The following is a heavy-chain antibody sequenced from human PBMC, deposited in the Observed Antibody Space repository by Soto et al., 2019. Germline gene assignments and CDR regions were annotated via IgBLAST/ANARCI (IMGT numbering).Heavy chain of an antibody. CDR2: IYWNDDK. J-gene: IGHJ3*01. CDR3: ARGVATLPVFAFDV. CDR1: GSPLSTPGAG. D-gene: IGHD6-6*01. V-gene: IGHV2-5*01. Sequence: QITVKGSGPTLVKPTQTLTLTCSLSGSPLSTPGAGLGWLRQPPGKALEWLALIYWNDDKHYSPSLKSRLTITKDTSKNQAVLTMTSMDPVDTATYYCARGVATLPVFAFDVWDQGTMVTVSS.